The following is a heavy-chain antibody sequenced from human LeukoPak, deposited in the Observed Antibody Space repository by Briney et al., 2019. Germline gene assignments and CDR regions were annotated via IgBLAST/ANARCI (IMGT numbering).Heavy chain of an antibody. D-gene: IGHD1-26*01. CDR2: IYHSGST. J-gene: IGHJ3*02. Sequence: SGTLSLTCTVSGYSISSGYYWGWIRQPPGKGREWIGSIYHSGSTYYNPSLKSRVTISVDTSKIQFSLKLSSVTAADTAVYYCARGRRRWELLLRTDAFDIWGQGTMVTVSS. CDR3: ARGRRRWELLLRTDAFDI. CDR1: GYSISSGYY. V-gene: IGHV4-38-2*02.